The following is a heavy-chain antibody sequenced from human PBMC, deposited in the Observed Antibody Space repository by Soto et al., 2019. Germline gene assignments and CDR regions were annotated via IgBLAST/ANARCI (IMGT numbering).Heavy chain of an antibody. J-gene: IGHJ6*03. D-gene: IGHD3-3*01. Sequence: PGGSLRLSCAASGFTFSSYGMHWVRQAPGKGLEWVAVIWYDGSNKYYADSVKGRFTISRDNSKNTLYLQMNSLRAEDTAVYYCAREVNRGTIFGVVSNYYYMDVWGKGTTVTVSS. V-gene: IGHV3-33*01. CDR2: IWYDGSNK. CDR3: AREVNRGTIFGVVSNYYYMDV. CDR1: GFTFSSYG.